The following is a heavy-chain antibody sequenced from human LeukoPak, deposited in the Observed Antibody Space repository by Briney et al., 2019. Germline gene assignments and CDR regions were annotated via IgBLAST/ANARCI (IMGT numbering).Heavy chain of an antibody. CDR1: GGSFSGYY. CDR3: ASRSGRGFDY. Sequence: SETLSLTCAVYGGSFSGYYWSWIRQPPGKGLEWIGEINHSGSTNYNPSLRSRVTISVDTSKNQFSLKLSSVTAADTAVYYCASRSGRGFDYWGQGTLVTVSS. CDR2: INHSGST. J-gene: IGHJ4*02. V-gene: IGHV4-34*01.